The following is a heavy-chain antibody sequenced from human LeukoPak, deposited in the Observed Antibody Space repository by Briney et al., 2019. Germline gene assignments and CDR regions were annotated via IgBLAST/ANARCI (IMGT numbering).Heavy chain of an antibody. V-gene: IGHV4-34*01. Sequence: SETLSLTCSVYGGTFSGYYWSWNRQPPGKGLEWIGEINHSGSTNYNPSLKSRVTISVDTSKNQFSLKLSSVTAADTAVYYCARGLGSGSRLIPWGQGTLVTVSS. CDR3: ARGLGSGSRLIP. CDR2: INHSGST. J-gene: IGHJ5*02. D-gene: IGHD1-26*01. CDR1: GGTFSGYY.